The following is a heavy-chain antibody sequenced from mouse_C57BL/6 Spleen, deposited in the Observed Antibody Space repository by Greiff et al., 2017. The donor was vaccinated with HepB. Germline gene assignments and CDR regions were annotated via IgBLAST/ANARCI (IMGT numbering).Heavy chain of an antibody. J-gene: IGHJ4*01. CDR3: ARSLYYGSRDYAMDY. CDR1: GYAFSSSW. V-gene: IGHV1-82*01. D-gene: IGHD1-1*01. CDR2: LYPGDGDT. Sequence: QVQLQQSGPELVKPGASVKISCKASGYAFSSSWMNWVKQRPGKGLEWIGRLYPGDGDTNYNGKFKGKATLTADKSSSTAYMQLSSLTSEDSAVYFCARSLYYGSRDYAMDYWGQGTSVTVSS.